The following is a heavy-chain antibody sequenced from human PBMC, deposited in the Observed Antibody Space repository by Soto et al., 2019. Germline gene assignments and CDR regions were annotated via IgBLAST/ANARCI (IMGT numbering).Heavy chain of an antibody. CDR2: IWYDGSNK. Sequence: GGSLRLSCAASGFTFSSYGMHWVRQAPGKGLEWVAVIWYDGSNKYYADSVKGRFTISRDNSKNTLYLQMNSLRAEDTAVYYCARDSLWFGELLFSPNFDYWGQGTLVTVSS. J-gene: IGHJ4*02. D-gene: IGHD3-10*01. CDR1: GFTFSSYG. V-gene: IGHV3-33*01. CDR3: ARDSLWFGELLFSPNFDY.